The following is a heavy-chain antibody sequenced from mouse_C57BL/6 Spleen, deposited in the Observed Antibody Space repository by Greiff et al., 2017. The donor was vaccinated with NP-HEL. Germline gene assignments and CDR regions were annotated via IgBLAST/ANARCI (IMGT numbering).Heavy chain of an antibody. CDR1: GYTFTSYW. V-gene: IGHV1-55*01. J-gene: IGHJ2*01. D-gene: IGHD2-5*01. CDR3: AIYRSNYVPYFDY. Sequence: VQLQQSGAELVKPGASVKMSCKASGYTFTSYWITWVKQRPGQGLEWIGDIYPGSGSTNYNEKFKSKATLTVDTSSSTAYMQLSSLTSEDSAVYYCAIYRSNYVPYFDYWGQSTTLTVSS. CDR2: IYPGSGST.